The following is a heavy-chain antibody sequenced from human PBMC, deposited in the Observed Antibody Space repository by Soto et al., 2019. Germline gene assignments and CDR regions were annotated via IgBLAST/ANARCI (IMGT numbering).Heavy chain of an antibody. D-gene: IGHD3-9*01. V-gene: IGHV3-74*01. CDR2: VNSDGSNT. J-gene: IGHJ6*02. CDR1: GFSFSNTW. Sequence: EVQLVESGVGLVQPGGSLRLSCAASGFSFSNTWMHWVRQAPGKGLVWVSHVNSDGSNTNYADFVKGRFTVSRDNARNTVYLQMNSLRADDTAVYYCAKDWSYGLDVWGQGTTVTVSS. CDR3: AKDWSYGLDV.